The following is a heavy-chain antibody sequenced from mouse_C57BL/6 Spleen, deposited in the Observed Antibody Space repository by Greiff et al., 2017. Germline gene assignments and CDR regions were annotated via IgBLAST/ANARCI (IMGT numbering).Heavy chain of an antibody. CDR1: GYTFTSYD. Sequence: QVQLKQSGPELVKPGASVKLSCKASGYTFTSYDINWVKQRPGQGLEWIGWIYPRDGSTKYNEKFKGKATLTVDTSSSTAYMELHSLTSEDSAVYCCARDSYEDEFAYWGQGALVTVS. V-gene: IGHV1-85*01. J-gene: IGHJ3*01. D-gene: IGHD2-12*01. CDR2: IYPRDGST. CDR3: ARDSYEDEFAY.